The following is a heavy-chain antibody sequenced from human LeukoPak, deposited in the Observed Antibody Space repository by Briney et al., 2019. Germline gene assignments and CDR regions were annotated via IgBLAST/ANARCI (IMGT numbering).Heavy chain of an antibody. CDR1: GYTFTSYD. D-gene: IGHD2-2*01. J-gene: IGHJ6*03. CDR3: ARGLITDIVVVPAAAYYYYMDV. CDR2: MNPNSGNT. Sequence: ASVKVSCKASGYTFTSYDINWVRQATGQGLEWMGWMNPNSGNTGCAQKFQGRVTITRNTSISTAYMELSSLRSEDTAVYYCARGLITDIVVVPAAAYYYYMDVWGKGTTVTVSS. V-gene: IGHV1-8*03.